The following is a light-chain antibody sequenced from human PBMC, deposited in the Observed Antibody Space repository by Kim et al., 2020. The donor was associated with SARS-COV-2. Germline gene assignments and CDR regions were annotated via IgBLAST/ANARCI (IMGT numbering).Light chain of an antibody. CDR3: QSYNRDNVL. CDR2: EDD. J-gene: IGLJ2*01. V-gene: IGLV6-57*03. CDR1: SGSFDDNY. Sequence: GKTVTISCTRSSGSFDDNYVHWYQQRPGGVPTAVIYEDDQRPSGVSDRFSGSIDNSSNSASLTISGLRTEDEADYYCQSYNRDNVLFGGGTQLTVL.